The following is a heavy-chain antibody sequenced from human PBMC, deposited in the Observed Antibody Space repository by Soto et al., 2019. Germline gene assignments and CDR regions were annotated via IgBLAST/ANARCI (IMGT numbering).Heavy chain of an antibody. CDR3: ARDLDSSSWYYNYYYMDV. J-gene: IGHJ6*03. CDR1: GYTFTSYG. Sequence: ASVKVSCKASGYTFTSYGISWVRQAPGQGLEWMGWISAYNGNTNYAQKLQGRVTMTTDTSTSTAYMELRSLRSDDTAVYYCARDLDSSSWYYNYYYMDVWGKGTTVTVSS. D-gene: IGHD6-13*01. V-gene: IGHV1-18*01. CDR2: ISAYNGNT.